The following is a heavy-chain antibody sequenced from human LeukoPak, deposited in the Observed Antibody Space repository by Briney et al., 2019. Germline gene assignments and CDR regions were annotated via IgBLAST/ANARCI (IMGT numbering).Heavy chain of an antibody. CDR3: ARVDTRGAFDI. V-gene: IGHV4-34*01. Sequence: SETLSLTCAVYGGSFSGYYWSWIRQPPGKGLEWIGEINHSGSTNYNPSLKSRVTISVDTTKNQFSLKLSSVTAADTAVYYCARVDTRGAFDIWGQGTMVTVSS. CDR2: INHSGST. J-gene: IGHJ3*02. CDR1: GGSFSGYY. D-gene: IGHD5-18*01.